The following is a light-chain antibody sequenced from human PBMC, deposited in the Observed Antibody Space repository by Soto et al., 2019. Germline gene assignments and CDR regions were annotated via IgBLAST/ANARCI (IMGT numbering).Light chain of an antibody. CDR3: QQYGSSGT. Sequence: EIGMTQSPVTLSVSPGERATLSCRASQSVSSNLAWYQQIPGQAPRLLIYGASNRATGIPDRFSGSGSGTDFTLTISRLEPEDFAVYYCQQYGSSGTFGQGTKVDIK. CDR2: GAS. CDR1: QSVSSN. J-gene: IGKJ1*01. V-gene: IGKV3-20*01.